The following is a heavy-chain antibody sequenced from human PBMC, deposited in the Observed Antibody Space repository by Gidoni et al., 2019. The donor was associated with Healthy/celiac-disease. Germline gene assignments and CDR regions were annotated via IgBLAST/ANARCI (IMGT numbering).Heavy chain of an antibody. CDR3: ASNYDFWSGNRYFDL. Sequence: EVQLVESGGGLVQPGGSLRLSCAASGFTFSSYSMNWVRPAPGKGLEWVSYISSSSRTIYYADSVKGRFTISRDNAKNSLYLQMNSLRAEDTAVYYCASNYDFWSGNRYFDLWGRGTLVTVSS. D-gene: IGHD3-3*01. J-gene: IGHJ2*01. CDR2: ISSSSRTI. V-gene: IGHV3-48*04. CDR1: GFTFSSYS.